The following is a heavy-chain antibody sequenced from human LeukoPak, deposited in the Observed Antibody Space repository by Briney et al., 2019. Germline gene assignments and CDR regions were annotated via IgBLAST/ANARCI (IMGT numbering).Heavy chain of an antibody. CDR1: GFTFSSYE. CDR3: AELGITMIGGV. D-gene: IGHD3-10*02. CDR2: ISSSGSTI. V-gene: IGHV3-48*03. J-gene: IGHJ6*04. Sequence: GGSLRLPCAASGFTFSSYEMNWVRQAPGKGLEWVSYISSSGSTIYYADSVKGRFTISRDNAKNSLYLQMNSLRAEDTAVYYCAELGITMIGGVWGKGTTVTVSS.